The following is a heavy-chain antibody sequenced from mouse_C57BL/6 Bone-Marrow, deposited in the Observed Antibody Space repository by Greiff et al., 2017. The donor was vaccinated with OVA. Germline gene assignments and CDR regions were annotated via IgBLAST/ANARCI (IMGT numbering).Heavy chain of an antibody. D-gene: IGHD2-4*01. CDR3: ARRRDMYDYDRYWYFDV. CDR1: GYTFPSYN. Sequence: QSGAELVRPGASVQMSCKASGYTFPSYNMHWVKQTPRQGLAWIGAIYPGNGDTSYNQKFKGKATLTVDKSSSTAYMQLSSLTSDDSAVYFCARRRDMYDYDRYWYFDVWGTGTTVTDTS. CDR2: IYPGNGDT. J-gene: IGHJ1*03. V-gene: IGHV1-12*01.